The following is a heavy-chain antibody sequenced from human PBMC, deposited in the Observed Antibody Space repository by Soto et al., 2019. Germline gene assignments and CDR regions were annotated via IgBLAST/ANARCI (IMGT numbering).Heavy chain of an antibody. CDR3: AHLVPGPLCFAY. D-gene: IGHD6-19*01. CDR1: GFSFNTRGVG. V-gene: IGHV2-5*02. CDR2: TYWDDDR. Sequence: QITLKASGPTLVKPTQPLALYCTFSGFSFNTRGVGVAWIRQPPGKALERRAVTYWDDDRRYRPSLTDRLTITKDISTNQVVLTMTNMDPVDTGIYYCAHLVPGPLCFAYWGQGALVTVSS. J-gene: IGHJ1*01.